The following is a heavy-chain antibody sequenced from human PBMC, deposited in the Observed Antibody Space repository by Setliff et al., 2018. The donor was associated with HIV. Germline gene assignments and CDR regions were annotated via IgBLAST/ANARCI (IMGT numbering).Heavy chain of an antibody. CDR3: ARVVDRDYDFWSAYEY. D-gene: IGHD3-3*01. CDR1: EYSFTSYD. V-gene: IGHV1-8*01. CDR2: LNPNSHNT. J-gene: IGHJ4*02. Sequence: ASVKVSCKPSEYSFTSYDINWVRQATGQGLEWMGWLNPNSHNTGYAQKFQGRVAMTWDTSISTAYMELRSLRSDDTAVYYCARVVDRDYDFWSAYEYWGQGTMVTVSS.